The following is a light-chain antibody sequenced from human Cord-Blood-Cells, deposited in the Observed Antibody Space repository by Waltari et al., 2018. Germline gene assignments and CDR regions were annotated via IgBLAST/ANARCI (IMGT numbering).Light chain of an antibody. CDR1: QSISSY. V-gene: IGKV1-39*01. J-gene: IGKJ1*01. Sequence: DIQMTQSPSSLSASVGDRVTITCRASQSISSYLNWYQQKPGKAPKLLIYAASSLKSGFPSRCSGSGSETDFTLSISSLQPEDFATDYCQQSYSTPPWTFGQGTKVEIK. CDR2: AAS. CDR3: QQSYSTPPWT.